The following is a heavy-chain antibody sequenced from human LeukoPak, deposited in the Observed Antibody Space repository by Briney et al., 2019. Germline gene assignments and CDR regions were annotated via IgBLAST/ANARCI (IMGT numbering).Heavy chain of an antibody. V-gene: IGHV4-59*01. Sequence: SETLSLTCTVSGGSISSYYWSWIRQPPGKGLEWIGYIYYSGSTNYNPSLKSRVTISVDTSKNQFSLKLSSVTAADTAVYYCARGGYYIFTPEYYYMDVWGKGTTVTVSS. J-gene: IGHJ6*03. CDR2: IYYSGST. CDR1: GGSISSYY. D-gene: IGHD6-25*01. CDR3: ARGGYYIFTPEYYYMDV.